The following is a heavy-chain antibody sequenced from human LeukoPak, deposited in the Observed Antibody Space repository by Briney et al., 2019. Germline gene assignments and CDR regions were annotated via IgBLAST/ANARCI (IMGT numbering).Heavy chain of an antibody. CDR2: IYTSGST. CDR3: ARAAYCSSTSCYTHYYYYYMDV. J-gene: IGHJ6*03. CDR1: GGSISSYY. D-gene: IGHD2-2*02. V-gene: IGHV4-4*07. Sequence: SETLSLTCTVSGGSISSYYWSWIRQPAGKGLEWIGRIYTSGSTNYNPSLKSRVTMSVDTSKNQFSLKLSSVTAADTAVYYCARAAYCSSTSCYTHYYYYYMDVWGKGTTVTVSS.